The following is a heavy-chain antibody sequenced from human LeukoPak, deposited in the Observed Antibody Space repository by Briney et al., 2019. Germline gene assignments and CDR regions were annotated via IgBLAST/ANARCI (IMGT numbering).Heavy chain of an antibody. CDR3: ARVVYGDYVVYYFDY. J-gene: IGHJ4*02. Sequence: SETLSLTCAVYAESFSGYYWSWIRQPPGKGLEWIGYISYSGSINYNPSLKSRVTMSVDTSKNQFSLKLSSVTAADTAVYYCARVVYGDYVVYYFDYWGQGTLVTVSS. V-gene: IGHV4-59*08. CDR1: AESFSGYY. CDR2: ISYSGSI. D-gene: IGHD4-17*01.